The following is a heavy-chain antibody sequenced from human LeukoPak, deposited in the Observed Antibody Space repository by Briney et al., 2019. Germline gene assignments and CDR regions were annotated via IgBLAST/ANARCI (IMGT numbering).Heavy chain of an antibody. V-gene: IGHV3-23*01. CDR1: GFTFNRNA. J-gene: IGHJ4*02. CDR3: VRRGDASSGWGDHDF. D-gene: IGHD6-19*01. CDR2: IGGSGDKM. Sequence: GGSLRLSCAASGFTFNRNAISWVRQAPGKGLEWVSTIGGSGDKMFYADSVKGRFTISRDNSKNMVHLQMNSLTGEDTALYYCVRRGDASSGWGDHDFWGQGALVTVSS.